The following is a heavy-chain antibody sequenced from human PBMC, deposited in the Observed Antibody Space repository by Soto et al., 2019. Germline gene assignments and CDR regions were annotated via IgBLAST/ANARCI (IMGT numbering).Heavy chain of an antibody. CDR3: ASLQVPGNFDY. J-gene: IGHJ4*02. CDR1: GGSISSSNYY. D-gene: IGHD6-13*01. Sequence: QLQLQESGPGLVKPSETLSLTCTVSGGSISSSNYYWAWVRQPPGKGLEWIANIYYSGDTYSHPSLRSRLTVSVDTSKNQFSLKLTSLTAADTAMYYCASLQVPGNFDYWSQGTLVTVSS. V-gene: IGHV4-39*01. CDR2: IYYSGDT.